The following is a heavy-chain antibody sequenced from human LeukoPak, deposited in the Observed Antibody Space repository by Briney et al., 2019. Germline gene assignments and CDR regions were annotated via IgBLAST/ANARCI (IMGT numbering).Heavy chain of an antibody. Sequence: GASVKVSCKASGYTFTSYGISWVRQAPGQGPEWMGWISAYNGNTNYAQKLQGRVTMTTDTSTSTAYMELRSLRSDDTAVYYCARSSGGYDSADYYYYYYMDVWGKGTTVTVSS. CDR2: ISAYNGNT. CDR1: GYTFTSYG. CDR3: ARSSGGYDSADYYYYYYMDV. D-gene: IGHD5-12*01. J-gene: IGHJ6*03. V-gene: IGHV1-18*01.